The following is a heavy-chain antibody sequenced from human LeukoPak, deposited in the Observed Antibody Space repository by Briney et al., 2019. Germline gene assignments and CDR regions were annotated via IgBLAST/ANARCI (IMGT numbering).Heavy chain of an antibody. V-gene: IGHV3-53*01. CDR2: IYKDGRT. Sequence: GGSLRLSCAASGFIVSSNYMSWVRQAPGKGLEWVSVIYKDGRTFYTDSVKGRFTISRDNSKNTLYLQMDSLRAEDTAVYYCAKSLTYYHENSDSIWGQGTLVTVSS. CDR3: AKSLTYYHENSDSI. J-gene: IGHJ4*02. CDR1: GFIVSSNY. D-gene: IGHD3-22*01.